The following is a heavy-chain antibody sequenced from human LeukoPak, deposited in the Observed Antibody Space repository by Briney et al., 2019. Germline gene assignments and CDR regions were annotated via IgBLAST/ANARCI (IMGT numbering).Heavy chain of an antibody. CDR2: ISSSSSYI. CDR3: ARERQLERLAFGKEGSAFDY. D-gene: IGHD1-1*01. Sequence: PGGSLRLSCAASGFTFSSYSMNWVRQAPGKGLEWVLSISSSSSYIYYAASVKGRFTISRDNAKNSLYLQMNRLRAEDTAVYYCARERQLERLAFGKEGSAFDYWGQGTLVTVSS. CDR1: GFTFSSYS. V-gene: IGHV3-21*01. J-gene: IGHJ4*02.